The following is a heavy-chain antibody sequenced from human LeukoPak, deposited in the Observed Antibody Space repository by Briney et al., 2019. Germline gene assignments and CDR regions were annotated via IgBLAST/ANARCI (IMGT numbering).Heavy chain of an antibody. CDR1: GRYYRDYY. CDR3: AIGRTVFDP. V-gene: IGHV4-34*01. CDR2: INHSGST. J-gene: IGHJ5*02. D-gene: IGHD1-14*01. Sequence: SETLSLTCAVHGRYYRDYYWSWIRQPPGKGLEWIGEINHSGSTNYNPSLKSRVTISVDTSKNQFSLKLSSVTAADTAVYYCAIGRTVFDPWGQGTLVTVSS.